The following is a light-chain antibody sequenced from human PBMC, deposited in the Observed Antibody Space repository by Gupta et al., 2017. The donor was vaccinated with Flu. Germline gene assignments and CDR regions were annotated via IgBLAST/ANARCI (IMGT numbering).Light chain of an antibody. J-gene: IGKJ4*01. V-gene: IGKV1-39*01. CDR2: AAS. CDR1: QRITTY. CDR3: QQTYKAPLT. Sequence: PSSLSASVGDTITITCRASQRITTYLNWYQQKPGKAPKLLIYAASSLQSGVPSRFSGSGSRTDFTLTIRSLQPEDFATYYCQQTYKAPLTFGGGTKVEIK.